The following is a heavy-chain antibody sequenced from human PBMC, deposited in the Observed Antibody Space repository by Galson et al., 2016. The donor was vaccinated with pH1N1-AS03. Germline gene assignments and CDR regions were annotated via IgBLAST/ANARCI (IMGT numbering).Heavy chain of an antibody. D-gene: IGHD3-22*01. J-gene: IGHJ4*02. CDR2: INTDTGYT. CDR3: SRNSSGGGGLDH. CDR1: GYTFTSHV. Sequence: SVKVSCKASGYTFTSHVVDWVRQAPGQSLQWMGWINTDTGYTKYSQKFQGRVTITKDTSATTAYMELHSLTSGDTALDYCSRNSSGGGGLDHWGQGTLVTVSS. V-gene: IGHV1-3*04.